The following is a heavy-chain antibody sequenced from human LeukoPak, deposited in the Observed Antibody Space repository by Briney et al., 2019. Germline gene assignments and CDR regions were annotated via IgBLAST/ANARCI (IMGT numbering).Heavy chain of an antibody. J-gene: IGHJ4*02. V-gene: IGHV1-18*01. CDR1: GGTFSSYA. CDR3: ARLSKLSSGWYKTWHEPIDY. Sequence: ASVKVSCKASGGTFSSYAISWVRQAPGQGLEWMGWISAYNGNTNYAQKLQGRVTMTTDTSTSTAYMELRSLRSDDTAVYYCARLSKLSSGWYKTWHEPIDYWGQGTLVTVSS. CDR2: ISAYNGNT. D-gene: IGHD6-19*01.